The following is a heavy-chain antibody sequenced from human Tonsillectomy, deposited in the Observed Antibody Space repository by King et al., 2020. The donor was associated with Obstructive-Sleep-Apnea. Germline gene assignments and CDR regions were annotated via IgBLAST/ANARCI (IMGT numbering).Heavy chain of an antibody. CDR1: GFTFSTYG. J-gene: IGHJ3*02. CDR2: ISFDGSYK. Sequence: VQLVESGGGVVQPGRSLRLSCAASGFTFSTYGMHWVRQAPGKGLEWVAVISFDGSYKYYADSVKGRFTISRDNSKNTLYLQMNSLRAEDTAVYFCAEEGGRAYCGGDCYNAFDIWGHGTMVTVSS. D-gene: IGHD2-21*02. CDR3: AEEGGRAYCGGDCYNAFDI. V-gene: IGHV3-30*18.